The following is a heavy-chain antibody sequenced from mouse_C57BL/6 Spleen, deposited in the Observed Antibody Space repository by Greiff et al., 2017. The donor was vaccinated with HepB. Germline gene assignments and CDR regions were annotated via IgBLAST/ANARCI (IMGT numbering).Heavy chain of an antibody. CDR1: GYSITSGYY. D-gene: IGHD2-4*01. Sequence: EVKLMESGPGLVKPSQSLSLTCSVTGYSITSGYYWNWIRQFPGNKLEWMGYISYDGSNNYNPSLKNRISITRDTSKNQFFLKLNSVTTEDTATYYCASPIYYDYDWFAYWGLGTLVTVSA. CDR2: ISYDGSN. CDR3: ASPIYYDYDWFAY. J-gene: IGHJ3*01. V-gene: IGHV3-6*01.